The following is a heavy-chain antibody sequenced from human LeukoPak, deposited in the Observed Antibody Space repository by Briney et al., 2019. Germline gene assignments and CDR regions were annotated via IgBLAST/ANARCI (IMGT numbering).Heavy chain of an antibody. D-gene: IGHD3-22*01. CDR1: TSR. Sequence: ASVKVSCKATSRISWVRQAPGQGLEWMGWIGAYNGNTNYAQKLQGRVTMTTDTSTSTAYMELRSLRSDDTAVYYCARDIDYYDSSGPPGYWGQGTLVTVSS. CDR2: IGAYNGNT. V-gene: IGHV1-18*01. CDR3: ARDIDYYDSSGPPGY. J-gene: IGHJ4*02.